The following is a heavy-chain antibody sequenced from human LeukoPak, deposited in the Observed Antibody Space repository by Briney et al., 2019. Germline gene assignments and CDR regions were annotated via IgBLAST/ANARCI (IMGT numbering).Heavy chain of an antibody. CDR1: GGSISSYY. J-gene: IGHJ3*02. CDR3: ARDQWFGEDAFDI. CDR2: IYYSGST. V-gene: IGHV4-59*01. Sequence: PSETLSLTCTVSGGSISSYYWSWIRQPPGKGLEWIGYIYYSGSTNYNPSLKSRVTISVDTSKNQFSLKLSSVTAADTAVYYCARDQWFGEDAFDIWGQGTMVTVSS. D-gene: IGHD3-10*01.